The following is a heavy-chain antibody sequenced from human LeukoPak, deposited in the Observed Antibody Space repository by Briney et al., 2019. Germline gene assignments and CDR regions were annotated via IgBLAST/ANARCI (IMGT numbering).Heavy chain of an antibody. V-gene: IGHV4-59*08. CDR3: ARYSGSYSGFDY. CDR2: IYYSGSI. Sequence: PSETLSLTCTVSGGSISRYYWSWIRKPPGKGLEWIGYIYYSGSINYNPSLKSRVTISVDTPKNQFSLKLRSVTAAHTAVYYCARYSGSYSGFDYWGQGTLVTVSS. D-gene: IGHD1-26*01. J-gene: IGHJ4*02. CDR1: GGSISRYY.